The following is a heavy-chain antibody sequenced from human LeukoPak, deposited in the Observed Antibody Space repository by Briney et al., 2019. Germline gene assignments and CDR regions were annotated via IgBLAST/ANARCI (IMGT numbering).Heavy chain of an antibody. CDR2: ISSSSSYI. CDR1: GFTFSSYS. J-gene: IGHJ4*02. V-gene: IGHV3-21*01. D-gene: IGHD2-2*01. CDR3: ARHGGYCSSTSCYCDY. Sequence: PGGSLRLSCAASGFTFSSYSMNWVRQAPGKGPEWVSSISSSSSYIYYTDSVKGRFTISRDNAKNSLYLQMNSLRAEDTAVYYCARHGGYCSSTSCYCDYWGQGTLVTVSS.